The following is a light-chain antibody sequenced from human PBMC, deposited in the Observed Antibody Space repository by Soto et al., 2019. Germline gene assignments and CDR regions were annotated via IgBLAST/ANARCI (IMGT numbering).Light chain of an antibody. Sequence: QSALTQPASVSGSPGQWITISCTGTSSDVGGYNYVSWYQHHPGKAPKLMISSVSSRPSGVSNRFSGSKSGNTASLTISGLQPEDGADYYCSSYTSSDTYVFGTGTKLTVL. CDR2: SVS. V-gene: IGLV2-14*03. J-gene: IGLJ1*01. CDR3: SSYTSSDTYV. CDR1: SSDVGGYNY.